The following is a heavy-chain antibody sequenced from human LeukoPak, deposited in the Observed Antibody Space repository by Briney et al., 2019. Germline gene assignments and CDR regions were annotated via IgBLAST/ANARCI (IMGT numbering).Heavy chain of an antibody. Sequence: ASVKVSCKASGYTFTSYDINWVRQATGQGLEWMGWINPNSGGTNYAQKFQGRVTMTRDTSISTAYMELSRLRSDDTAVYYCARNRPSSSWKRTTNWFDPWGQGTLVTVSS. J-gene: IGHJ5*02. CDR2: INPNSGGT. V-gene: IGHV1-2*02. CDR3: ARNRPSSSWKRTTNWFDP. CDR1: GYTFTSYD. D-gene: IGHD6-13*01.